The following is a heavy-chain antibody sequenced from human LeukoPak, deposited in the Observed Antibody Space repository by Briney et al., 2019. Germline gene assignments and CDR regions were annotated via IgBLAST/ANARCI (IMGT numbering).Heavy chain of an antibody. CDR3: ARALGSGTYYG. CDR2: FFSGETS. V-gene: IGHV3-53*01. Sequence: GGSLRLSCAASGFPVASNYMTWVRQAPGKGLEWVAFFFSGETSFYANAAKGRYTSSRDASKNTVNLQMDKLRADDTAMYYCARALGSGTYYGWGQGTLVSVSS. D-gene: IGHD1-26*01. J-gene: IGHJ4*01. CDR1: GFPVASNY.